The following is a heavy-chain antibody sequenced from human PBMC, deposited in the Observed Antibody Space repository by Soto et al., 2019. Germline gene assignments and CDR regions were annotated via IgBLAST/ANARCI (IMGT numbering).Heavy chain of an antibody. CDR1: GGSISSGGYS. CDR2: IYHSGYT. D-gene: IGHD4-17*01. CDR3: ARAHYGDYGYGMDV. Sequence: QLQLQESGSGLVKPSQTLSLTCAVSGGSISSGGYSWIWIRQPPGKGLEWIGYIYHSGYTYYNPSLQRRVTXSVDRSKNQFSLKLSSVTAADTAVYYCARAHYGDYGYGMDVWGQGTTVTVSS. J-gene: IGHJ6*02. V-gene: IGHV4-30-2*01.